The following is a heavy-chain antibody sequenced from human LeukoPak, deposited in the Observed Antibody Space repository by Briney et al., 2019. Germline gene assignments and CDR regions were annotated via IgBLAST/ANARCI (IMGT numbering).Heavy chain of an antibody. CDR3: SIGPQRYCSGGYCYGDY. CDR2: ISGSGGST. J-gene: IGHJ4*02. D-gene: IGHD2-15*01. V-gene: IGHV3-23*01. CDR1: GFTFSSYA. Sequence: GGSLRLSCAASGFTFSSYATSWVRQAPGKGLEWVSAISGSGGSTYYADSAKGRFTISRDNSKNTLYLQMNSLRAEDTAVYYCSIGPQRYCSGGYCYGDYWGQGTLVTVSS.